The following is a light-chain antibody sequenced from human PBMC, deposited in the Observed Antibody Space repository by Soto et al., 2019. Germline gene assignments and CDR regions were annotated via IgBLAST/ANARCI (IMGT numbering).Light chain of an antibody. Sequence: DIQMTQSPSSLSASVGDRVTITCRASQNINKYLNWYQQKPGKAPELMIYAVSNLRSGVPSMFSGSGSGTDFALSISSLQPEDLATYYCQQTSDTLSITFGGGTKVEI. CDR2: AVS. V-gene: IGKV1-39*01. J-gene: IGKJ4*01. CDR3: QQTSDTLSIT. CDR1: QNINKY.